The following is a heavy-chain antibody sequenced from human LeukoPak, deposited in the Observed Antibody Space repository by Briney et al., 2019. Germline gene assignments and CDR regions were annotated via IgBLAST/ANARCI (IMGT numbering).Heavy chain of an antibody. V-gene: IGHV3-21*01. Sequence: PGGSLRLSCAASGFSFSTYTMNWVRQAPGKGLEWVSSITSTGIYIYYADSVKGRFTISRDNAKNSLYLQMNSLRAEDTAVYYRARGRVGYSSGWYDYWGQGTLVTVSS. CDR3: ARGRVGYSSGWYDY. D-gene: IGHD6-19*01. CDR1: GFSFSTYT. J-gene: IGHJ4*02. CDR2: ITSTGIYI.